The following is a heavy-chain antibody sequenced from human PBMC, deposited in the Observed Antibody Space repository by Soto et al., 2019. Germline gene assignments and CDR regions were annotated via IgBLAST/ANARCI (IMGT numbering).Heavy chain of an antibody. V-gene: IGHV5-51*01. CDR1: GYRFTSYW. D-gene: IGHD3-16*01. J-gene: IGHJ4*02. CDR3: ARSLVGDYSWGTNPYYFDY. Sequence: GESLKISCKGSGYRFTSYWIGWVRQMPGKGLEWMGVIYPGDSDTRYSLSFQGQVTISADESINTAYLQWSSLKASDTAMYYCARSLVGDYSWGTNPYYFDYWGQGTLVTVSA. CDR2: IYPGDSDT.